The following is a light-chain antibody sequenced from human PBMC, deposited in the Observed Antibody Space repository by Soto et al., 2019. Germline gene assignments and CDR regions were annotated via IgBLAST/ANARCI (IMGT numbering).Light chain of an antibody. CDR1: QSVSSY. V-gene: IGKV3-11*01. CDR3: QRRSNCPPT. CDR2: DAS. J-gene: IGKJ4*01. Sequence: EIVLTQSPATLSLSPGERATLSCRASQSVSSYLAWYQQKPGQAPRLLIYDASNRATGIPARFSGSGSGTALSLTIGRLEPGDFSVYYCQRRSNCPPTFGGWTKWEIK.